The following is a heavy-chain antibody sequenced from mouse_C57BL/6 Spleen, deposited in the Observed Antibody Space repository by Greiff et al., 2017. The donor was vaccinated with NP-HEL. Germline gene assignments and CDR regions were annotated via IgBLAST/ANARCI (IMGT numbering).Heavy chain of an antibody. J-gene: IGHJ1*03. CDR1: GFTFSSYA. V-gene: IGHV5-9-1*02. CDR3: TRGRDYYGSSYNFDV. D-gene: IGHD1-1*01. Sequence: EVKLVESGEGLVKPGGSLKLSCAASGFTFSSYAMSWVRQTPEKRLEWVAYISSGGDYIYYADTVKGRFTISRDNARNTLYLQMSSLKSEDTAMYYCTRGRDYYGSSYNFDVWGTGTTVTVSS. CDR2: ISSGGDYI.